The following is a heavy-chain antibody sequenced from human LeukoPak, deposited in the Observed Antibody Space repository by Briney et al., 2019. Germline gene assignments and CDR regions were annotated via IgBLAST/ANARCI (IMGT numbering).Heavy chain of an antibody. D-gene: IGHD2-15*01. CDR1: GGSVSNSNYY. CDR2: IYYSGST. J-gene: IGHJ4*02. Sequence: SETLSLTCTVSGGSVSNSNYYCGWVRQPPGKGLEWIGSIYYSGSTYYNPSLKSRVTISVDTSKNQFSLKLSSVIAADTAVYYCARQRGYCSGGSCYGMFEYWGQGTMVTVSS. CDR3: ARQRGYCSGGSCYGMFEY. V-gene: IGHV4-39*01.